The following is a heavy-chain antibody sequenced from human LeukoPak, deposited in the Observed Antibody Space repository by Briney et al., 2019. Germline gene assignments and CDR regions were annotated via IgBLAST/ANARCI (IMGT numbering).Heavy chain of an antibody. CDR2: ISGSGT. V-gene: IGHV3-23*01. D-gene: IGHD3-10*01. CDR1: GFTFRSYD. J-gene: IGHJ4*02. Sequence: PGGFLRLSCATSGFTFRSYDMIWVRQAPERGLEWVSGISGSGTYYADFAKGRFTNSRDNAKNSLFLQMNSLRAEDTACYYFATSGYYGSGRGGVSPSDHWGQGTLVTVSS. CDR3: ATSGYYGSGRGGVSPSDH.